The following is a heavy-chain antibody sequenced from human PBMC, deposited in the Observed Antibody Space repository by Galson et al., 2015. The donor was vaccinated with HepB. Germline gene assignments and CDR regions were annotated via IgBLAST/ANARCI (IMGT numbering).Heavy chain of an antibody. J-gene: IGHJ4*02. V-gene: IGHV3-23*01. CDR1: GFTFSDYA. Sequence: SLRLSCAASGFTFSDYAMSWARQAPGRGLEWVSRIFSTGEAMYFPDSVKGRFTISRDNSNNILYLHMSRLRADDTAIYYCAKARTSRHGHFEHWGQGALVTVS. CDR2: IFSTGEAM. D-gene: IGHD1-1*01. CDR3: AKARTSRHGHFEH.